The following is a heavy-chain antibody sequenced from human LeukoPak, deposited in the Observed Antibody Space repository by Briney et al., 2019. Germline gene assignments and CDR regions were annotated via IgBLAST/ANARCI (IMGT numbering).Heavy chain of an antibody. D-gene: IGHD4-23*01. J-gene: IGHJ4*02. Sequence: GGSLRLSCAVSGFTFSSYRMHWVRQAPGKGLVWVSRIDRDGSRINYADSVKGRFTISRDNGKNTLFLQMNSLRAEDAAVYYCVRGNDYGGPHYWGQGTLVTVSS. CDR1: GFTFSSYR. CDR2: IDRDGSRI. V-gene: IGHV3-74*01. CDR3: VRGNDYGGPHY.